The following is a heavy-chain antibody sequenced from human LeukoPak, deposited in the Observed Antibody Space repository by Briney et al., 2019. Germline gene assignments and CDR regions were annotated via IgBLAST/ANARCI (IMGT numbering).Heavy chain of an antibody. Sequence: SETLSLTCAVYGGSFSGYYWSWIRQPPGKGLEWIASIHYSGSTYYNPSLKSRVTISVDTSKNQFSLKVSSVTAADTAAYYCARRDTSGRIGRFDPWGQGTLVTVSS. CDR3: ARRDTSGRIGRFDP. D-gene: IGHD5-18*01. V-gene: IGHV4-34*01. CDR1: GGSFSGYY. CDR2: IHYSGST. J-gene: IGHJ5*02.